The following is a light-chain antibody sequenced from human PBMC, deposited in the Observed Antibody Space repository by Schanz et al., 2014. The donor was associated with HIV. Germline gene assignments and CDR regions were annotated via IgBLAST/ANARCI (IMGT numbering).Light chain of an antibody. V-gene: IGLV1-40*01. CDR3: CSYAGSSTNWV. CDR1: SSNIGADYD. J-gene: IGLJ3*02. CDR2: DNS. Sequence: QSVLAQPPSVSGAPGQSVTISCTGSSSNIGADYDVHWYQLLPGTAPQLLIFDNSNRPSGVPARFSGSKSGSSASLAISGLQAEDEADYYCCSYAGSSTNWVFGGGTKLTVL.